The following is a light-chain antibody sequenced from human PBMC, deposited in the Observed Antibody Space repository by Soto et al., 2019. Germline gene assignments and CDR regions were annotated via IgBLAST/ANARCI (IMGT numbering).Light chain of an antibody. CDR2: DAS. Sequence: DLQMTQSPSSLSASVGDRVTITCRASQSISNSLHWYQQKPGKAPNRLIYDASNLQSGVPSRFSGSGSGTDFTLTISSLQPEDFATXXCXQXXXINSXAFGQGTKLEIK. V-gene: IGKV1-39*01. J-gene: IGKJ2*01. CDR1: QSISNS. CDR3: XQXXXINSXA.